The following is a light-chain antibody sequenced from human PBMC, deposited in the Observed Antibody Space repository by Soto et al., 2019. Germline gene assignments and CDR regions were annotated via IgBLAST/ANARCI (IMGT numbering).Light chain of an antibody. CDR1: QGIISY. V-gene: IGKV1-9*01. CDR2: AAS. J-gene: IGKJ5*01. CDR3: QQLNSYPIT. Sequence: DIQLTQSPSFLSASEGDRVTVTCRASQGIISYLAWYQQKPGKAPKLLIYAASTLQSGVPSRFSGSGSGTEFTLTISSLQPENFATYYCQQLNSYPITFGQGTRLEI.